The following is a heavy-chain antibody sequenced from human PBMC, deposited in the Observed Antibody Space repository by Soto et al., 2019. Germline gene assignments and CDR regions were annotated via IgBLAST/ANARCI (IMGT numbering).Heavy chain of an antibody. V-gene: IGHV1-69*08. CDR2: IIPICGIA. D-gene: IGHD2-2*01. Sequence: QVQLVQSGAEVKKPGSSVKVSCKASGGTFSRYSITWVRQAPGHGLEWIGRIIPICGIASYAQKFQGRVTVTADESTSKAYMELSSLRSDDTAVYYCAREDRDRETGLVPAAIDGMDVWGQGTTVTVSS. CDR3: AREDRDRETGLVPAAIDGMDV. J-gene: IGHJ6*02. CDR1: GGTFSRYS.